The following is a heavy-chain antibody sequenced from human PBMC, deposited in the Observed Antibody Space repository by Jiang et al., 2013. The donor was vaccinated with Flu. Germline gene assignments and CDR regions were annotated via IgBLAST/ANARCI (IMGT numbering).Heavy chain of an antibody. Sequence: VQLLESGGGVVQPGRSLRLSCAASGFTFSSYAMHWVRQAPGKGLEWVAVISYDGSNKYYADSVKGRFTISRDNSKNTLYLQMNSLRAEDTAVYYCARDLEQQPPGYYYGMDVWGQGTTVTVSS. CDR1: GFTFSSYA. V-gene: IGHV3-30-3*01. CDR3: ARDLEQQPPGYYYGMDV. D-gene: IGHD6-13*01. J-gene: IGHJ6*02. CDR2: ISYDGSNK.